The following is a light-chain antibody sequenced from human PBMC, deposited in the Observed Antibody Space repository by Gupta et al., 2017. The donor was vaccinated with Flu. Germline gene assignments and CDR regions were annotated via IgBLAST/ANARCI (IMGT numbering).Light chain of an antibody. CDR2: GAS. CDR3: QQYDDWPPIT. CDR1: QSISSN. J-gene: IGKJ5*01. Sequence: EIVMTQSPDTLSVSPGERATLTCRASQSISSNLAWYQHKPGLAPRLLIFGASTRATGIADRFSGSGSGTEFTLTISSLESEDFAVYYCQQYDDWPPITFGQGTRLKIK. V-gene: IGKV3-15*01.